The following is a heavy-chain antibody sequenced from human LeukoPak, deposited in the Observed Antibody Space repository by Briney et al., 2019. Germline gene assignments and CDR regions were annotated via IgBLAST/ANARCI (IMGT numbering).Heavy chain of an antibody. Sequence: GGSLRLSCAASGFTFSSYAMSWVRQAPGKGLEWVSVIYSGGSTYYADSVKGRFTISRDDSKSTLYIQMNSLRAEDTAVYYCARAKPKNMVRGLIMRRESRYYFDYWGQGTLVTVSS. CDR1: GFTFSSYA. J-gene: IGHJ4*02. V-gene: IGHV3-53*01. CDR3: ARAKPKNMVRGLIMRRESRYYFDY. D-gene: IGHD3-10*01. CDR2: IYSGGST.